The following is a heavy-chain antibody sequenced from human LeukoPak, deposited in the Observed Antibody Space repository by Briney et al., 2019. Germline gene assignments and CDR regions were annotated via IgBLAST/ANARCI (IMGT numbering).Heavy chain of an antibody. CDR1: GYSITSYW. Sequence: GEPRNISCKGSGYSITSYWICGVRQMPGKGLEWIGIIYPVGFDTRYSPSFQGQVTISADKSISTAYLQWSSLKASDTAMYYCARRGIAVAAHPDYWGQGTLVTVSS. V-gene: IGHV5-51*01. J-gene: IGHJ4*02. D-gene: IGHD6-19*01. CDR2: IYPVGFDT. CDR3: ARRGIAVAAHPDY.